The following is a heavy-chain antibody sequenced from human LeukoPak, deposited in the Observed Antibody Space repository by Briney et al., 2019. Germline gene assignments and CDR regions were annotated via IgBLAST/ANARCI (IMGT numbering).Heavy chain of an antibody. CDR3: ATPPPGRGYAFDI. J-gene: IGHJ3*02. CDR2: IIPIFGTA. CDR1: GGTFSSYA. Sequence: ASVKVSCKASGGTFSSYAISWVRQAPGQGLEWMGGIIPIFGTANYAQKFQGRVTITADESTSTAYMELSSLRSEDTAVYYWATPPPGRGYAFDIWGQGTTVTISS. V-gene: IGHV1-69*13.